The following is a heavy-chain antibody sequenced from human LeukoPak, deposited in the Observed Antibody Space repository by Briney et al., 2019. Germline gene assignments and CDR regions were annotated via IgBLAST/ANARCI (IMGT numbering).Heavy chain of an antibody. J-gene: IGHJ3*02. CDR2: ISSSGSTI. V-gene: IGHV3-11*01. D-gene: IGHD6-19*01. Sequence: GGSLRLSCAASGFTFSDYYMSWIRQAPGKGLEGVSYISSSGSTIYYADSVKGRFTISRDNAKNSLYLQMNSLRAEDTAVYYCASRFGSGWYLAFDIWGQGTMVTVSS. CDR3: ASRFGSGWYLAFDI. CDR1: GFTFSDYY.